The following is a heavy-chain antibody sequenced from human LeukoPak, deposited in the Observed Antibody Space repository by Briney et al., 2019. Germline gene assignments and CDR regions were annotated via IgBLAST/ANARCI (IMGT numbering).Heavy chain of an antibody. J-gene: IGHJ4*02. Sequence: GRSLRLSCTASGFIFADYAMSWVRQAPGKGLEWVSFIRSNTYGGPTEYAASVKGRFTISRDDSKSIAYLQMNSLKTEDTAMYYCTRGDYSDYLDYWGQGTLVTVSS. CDR3: TRGDYSDYLDY. CDR1: GFIFADYA. CDR2: IRSNTYGGPT. D-gene: IGHD4-11*01. V-gene: IGHV3-49*04.